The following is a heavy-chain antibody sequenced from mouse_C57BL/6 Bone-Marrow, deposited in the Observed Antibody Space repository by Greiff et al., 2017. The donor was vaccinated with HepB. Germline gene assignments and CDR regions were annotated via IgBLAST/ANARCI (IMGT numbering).Heavy chain of an antibody. Sequence: DVMLVESGGGLVKPGGSLKLSCAASGFTFSDYGMHWVRQAPEKGLEWVAYISSGSSTIYYADTVKGRFTISRDNAKNTLFLQMTSLRSEDTAMYYCARTGDGYSYYFDYWGQGTTLTVSS. CDR1: GFTFSDYG. J-gene: IGHJ2*01. CDR3: ARTGDGYSYYFDY. V-gene: IGHV5-17*01. D-gene: IGHD2-3*01. CDR2: ISSGSSTI.